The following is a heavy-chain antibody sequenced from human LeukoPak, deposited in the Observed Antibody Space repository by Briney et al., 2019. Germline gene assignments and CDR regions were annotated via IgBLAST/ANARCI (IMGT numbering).Heavy chain of an antibody. V-gene: IGHV1-69*13. CDR1: GGTFSSYA. CDR3: ASTYYYDSSGYYKPYYFDY. CDR2: IIPIFGTA. D-gene: IGHD3-22*01. Sequence: ASVKVSCKASGGTFSSYAISWVRQAPGQGLEWMGGIIPIFGTANYAQKFQGRVTITADESTSTAHMELSSLRSEDTAVYYCASTYYYDSSGYYKPYYFDYWGQGTLVTVSS. J-gene: IGHJ4*02.